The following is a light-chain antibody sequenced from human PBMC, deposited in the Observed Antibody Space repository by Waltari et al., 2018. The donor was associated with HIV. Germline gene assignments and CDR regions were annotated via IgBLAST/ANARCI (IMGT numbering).Light chain of an antibody. V-gene: IGKV3D-20*01. J-gene: IGKJ5*01. CDR1: QSVRSNS. CDR3: QQYGSAPIT. Sequence: EIVLTQSPATLSLSPGERATLSCGASQSVRSNSLAWYQQKPGLAPRFLIYDASSRATGIPDRFSGSGSGTDFTLTISRLEPEDFAVYYCQQYGSAPITFGQGTRLEIK. CDR2: DAS.